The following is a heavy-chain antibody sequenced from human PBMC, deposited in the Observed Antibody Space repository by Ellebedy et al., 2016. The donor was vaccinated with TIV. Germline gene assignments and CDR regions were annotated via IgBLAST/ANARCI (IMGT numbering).Heavy chain of an antibody. D-gene: IGHD1-1*01. CDR2: MNPKSGNT. J-gene: IGHJ4*02. V-gene: IGHV1-8*01. Sequence: ASVKVSCKASGYTFTNFDINWVRQASGQGLEWMGWMNPKSGNTGFAQKFQGRVTMTRNTSISTAYMELSSLRSEDTAVFYCARSDTMRRKTGTTAYVYWGQGTLGTVSS. CDR1: GYTFTNFD. CDR3: ARSDTMRRKTGTTAYVY.